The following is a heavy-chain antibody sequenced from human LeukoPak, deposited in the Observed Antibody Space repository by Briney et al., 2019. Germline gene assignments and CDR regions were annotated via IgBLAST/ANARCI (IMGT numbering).Heavy chain of an antibody. CDR1: GFTFGDYA. Sequence: GRSLRLSCTASGFTFGDYAMSRVRQAPGKGLEWVGLIRSKAYGGTTEYAASVKGRFTISRDDSKSVAYLQMNSLKTEDTAVYYCTRSRRYSSSSGTFAFDIWGQGTMVTVSS. D-gene: IGHD6-6*01. V-gene: IGHV3-49*04. J-gene: IGHJ3*02. CDR3: TRSRRYSSSSGTFAFDI. CDR2: IRSKAYGGTT.